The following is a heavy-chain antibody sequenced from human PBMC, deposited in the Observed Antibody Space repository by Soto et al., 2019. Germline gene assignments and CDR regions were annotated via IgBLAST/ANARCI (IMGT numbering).Heavy chain of an antibody. J-gene: IGHJ4*02. V-gene: IGHV3-74*01. Sequence: SLRLSCAASGFTFNSYWIHWVRQAPGKGLVWVSRINSDGSSTFYADSVKGRFTISRDNAKNTLYLQMNSLRAEDTAVYYCASSLLTPFDYWGQGTLVTVSS. CDR2: INSDGSST. CDR3: ASSLLTPFDY. CDR1: GFTFNSYW. D-gene: IGHD3-16*01.